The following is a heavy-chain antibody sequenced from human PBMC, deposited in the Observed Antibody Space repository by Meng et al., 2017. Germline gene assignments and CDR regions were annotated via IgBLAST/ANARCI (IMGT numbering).Heavy chain of an antibody. J-gene: IGHJ5*02. CDR3: ARRRGGSSDWFDP. V-gene: IGHV4-34*01. D-gene: IGHD6-6*01. Sequence: VQLRHGGAGLFKPSETLSLTCVFYGGSFSGYYWSWIRQPPGKGLEWIGEINHSGSTNYNPSLKSRVTISVDTSKNQFSLKLSSVTAADTAVYYCARRRGGSSDWFDPWGQGTLVTVSS. CDR2: INHSGST. CDR1: GGSFSGYY.